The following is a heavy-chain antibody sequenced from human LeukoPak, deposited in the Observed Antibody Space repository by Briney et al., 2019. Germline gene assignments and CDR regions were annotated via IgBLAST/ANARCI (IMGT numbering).Heavy chain of an antibody. CDR3: ARARGIAAAGTLYNWFDP. CDR2: INPNSGGT. V-gene: IGHV1-2*02. CDR1: GYTFTGYY. Sequence: ASVKVSCKASGYTFTGYYMHWVRPAPRQGLEWMGWINPNSGGTNYAQKFQGRVTMTRDTSISTAYMELSRLRSDDTAVYYCARARGIAAAGTLYNWFDPWGQGTLVTVSS. D-gene: IGHD6-13*01. J-gene: IGHJ5*02.